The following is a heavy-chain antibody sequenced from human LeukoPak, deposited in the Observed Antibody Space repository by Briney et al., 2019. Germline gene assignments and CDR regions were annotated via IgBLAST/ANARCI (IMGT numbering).Heavy chain of an antibody. D-gene: IGHD3-22*01. CDR2: ISGSGGST. J-gene: IGHJ4*02. CDR1: GFTFSSYA. CDR3: AKRGYYDSSGYLDY. Sequence: GGSLRLSCAASGFTFSSYAMSWVRQAPGKGLEWVSAISGSGGSTYYADSVKGRFTISRDNSKNTLYLQMNGLRAEDTAVYYCAKRGYYDSSGYLDYWGQGTLVTVSS. V-gene: IGHV3-23*01.